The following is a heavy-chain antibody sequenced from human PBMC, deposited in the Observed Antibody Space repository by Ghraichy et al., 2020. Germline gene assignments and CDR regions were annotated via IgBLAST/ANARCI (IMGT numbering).Heavy chain of an antibody. CDR1: GFSLSTSGMC. D-gene: IGHD4-17*01. CDR3: ARIRGLRSPYYYYGMDV. V-gene: IGHV2-70*11. Sequence: SGPTLVKPTQTLTLTCTFSGFSLSTSGMCVSWIRQPPGKALEWLARIDWDDDKYYSTSLKTRLTISKDTSKNQVVLTMTNMDPVDTATYYCARIRGLRSPYYYYGMDVWGQGTTVTVSS. J-gene: IGHJ6*02. CDR2: IDWDDDK.